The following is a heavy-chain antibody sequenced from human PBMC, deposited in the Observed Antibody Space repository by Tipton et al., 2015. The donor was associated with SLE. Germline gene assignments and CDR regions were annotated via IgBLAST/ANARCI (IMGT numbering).Heavy chain of an antibody. V-gene: IGHV4-34*01. J-gene: IGHJ3*02. D-gene: IGHD6-6*01. Sequence: LRLSCAVYGGSFSGYYWSWIRQPPGKGLEWIGEINHSGSTNYNPSLKSRVTISVDTSKNQFSLKLSSVTAEDTAVYYCANRIAAQGVAFDIWGQGTMVTVSS. CDR3: ANRIAAQGVAFDI. CDR2: INHSGST. CDR1: GGSFSGYY.